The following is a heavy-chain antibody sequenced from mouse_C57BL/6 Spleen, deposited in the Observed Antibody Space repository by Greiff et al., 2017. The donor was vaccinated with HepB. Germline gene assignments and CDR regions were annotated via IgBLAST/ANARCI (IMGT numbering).Heavy chain of an antibody. D-gene: IGHD1-1*01. J-gene: IGHJ2*01. CDR3: ARDYYGSSYRYFDY. V-gene: IGHV1-26*01. CDR2: INPNNGGT. CDR1: GYTFTDYY. Sequence: EVQLQQSGPELVKPGASVKISCKASGYTFTDYYMNWVKQSHGKSLEWIGDINPNNGGTSYNQKFKGKATLTVDKSSSTAYMELRSLTSEDSAVYYCARDYYGSSYRYFDYWGQGTTLTVSS.